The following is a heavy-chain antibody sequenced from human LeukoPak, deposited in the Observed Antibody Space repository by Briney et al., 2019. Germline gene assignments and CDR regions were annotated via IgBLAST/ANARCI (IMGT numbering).Heavy chain of an antibody. CDR3: ARGRPHGNDY. CDR2: IKQDGSQK. Sequence: GGSLRLSCAASGFTFSTYWMSWVRQAPGKGLEWVANIKQDGSQKYYVDSVKGRFTISRDNAKNSLYLQMNSLRVEDTAVYYCARGRPHGNDYWGQGTLVTVSS. D-gene: IGHD4-23*01. J-gene: IGHJ4*02. CDR1: GFTFSTYW. V-gene: IGHV3-7*01.